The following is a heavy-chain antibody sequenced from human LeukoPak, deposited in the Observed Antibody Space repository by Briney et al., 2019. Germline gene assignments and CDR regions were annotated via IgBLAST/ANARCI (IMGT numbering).Heavy chain of an antibody. Sequence: GGSLRLSCAASGFIFSSYWMSWVRQAPGKGLEWVANIKQDGSEKYYVDSVKGRFTISRDNAKNSLFLQTNSLRAEDTAVYYCARHVRFEGVDYWGQGTLVTVSS. V-gene: IGHV3-7*01. CDR2: IKQDGSEK. J-gene: IGHJ4*02. CDR3: ARHVRFEGVDY. CDR1: GFIFSSYW. D-gene: IGHD3-3*01.